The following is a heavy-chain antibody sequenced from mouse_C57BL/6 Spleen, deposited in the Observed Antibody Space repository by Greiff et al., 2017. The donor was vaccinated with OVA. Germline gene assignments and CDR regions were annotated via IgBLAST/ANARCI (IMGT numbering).Heavy chain of an antibody. CDR3: ARSYYSNGWYFDV. Sequence: QVQLQQSGPGLVQPSQSLSITCTVSGFSLTSYGVHWVRQSPGKGLEWLGVIWSGGSTDYNAAFISRLSISKYNSKSQFFFKMNSLQADDTAIYYCARSYYSNGWYFDVWGTGTTVTVSS. D-gene: IGHD2-5*01. V-gene: IGHV2-2*01. CDR2: IWSGGST. J-gene: IGHJ1*03. CDR1: GFSLTSYG.